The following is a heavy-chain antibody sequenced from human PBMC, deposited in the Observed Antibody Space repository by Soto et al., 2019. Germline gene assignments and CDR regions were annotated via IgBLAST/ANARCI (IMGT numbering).Heavy chain of an antibody. Sequence: SETRSRTWAVYGGSFSCYDWSWILEPPGKGLEWIGEINRSGSTKYNPSLKSRVTISVGTSKNQFSLKLSSVTAADTAVYYCATLTGTPYYYYGMDVWGQGTTVTVSS. V-gene: IGHV4-34*01. D-gene: IGHD1-20*01. J-gene: IGHJ6*02. CDR1: GGSFSCYD. CDR2: INRSGST. CDR3: ATLTGTPYYYYGMDV.